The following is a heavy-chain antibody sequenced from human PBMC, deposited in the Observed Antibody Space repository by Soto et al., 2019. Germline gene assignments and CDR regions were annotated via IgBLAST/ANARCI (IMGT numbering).Heavy chain of an antibody. D-gene: IGHD1-1*01. CDR2: ISSSSSYI. Sequence: GGSLRLSCAASGFTFSSYSMNWVRQAPGKGLEWVSSISSSSSYIYYADSVNGRFTISRDNAKNSLYLQMNSLRAEYTAAYYFSRDHGNDGTFYICGQGTMVTVSS. V-gene: IGHV3-21*01. CDR1: GFTFSSYS. J-gene: IGHJ3*02. CDR3: SRDHGNDGTFYI.